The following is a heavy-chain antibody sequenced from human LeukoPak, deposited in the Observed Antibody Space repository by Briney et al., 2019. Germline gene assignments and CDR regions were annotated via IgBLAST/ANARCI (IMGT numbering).Heavy chain of an antibody. CDR1: GGSVSSSNW. V-gene: IGHV4-4*02. Sequence: SETLSLTCAVSGGSVSSSNWWSWVRQAPGKGLEWIGEIYHSGSTNYNPSLKSRVTILVDQSKNQFSLKLSSVTAADTAVYYCTTKFYQLLPPRDYWGQGTLVTVSS. CDR2: IYHSGST. D-gene: IGHD2-2*01. CDR3: TTKFYQLLPPRDY. J-gene: IGHJ4*02.